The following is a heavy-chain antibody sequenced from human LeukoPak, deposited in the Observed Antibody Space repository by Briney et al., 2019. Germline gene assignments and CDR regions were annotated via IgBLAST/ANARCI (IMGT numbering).Heavy chain of an antibody. V-gene: IGHV4-4*07. CDR3: ARDSNGDRAFDM. CDR2: IYTSGST. CDR1: GGSISDYY. Sequence: SETLSLTCSVSGGSISDYYWSWIRQPAGRGLEWVARIYTSGSTNYNPSLKSRVTMSVDTSKNQFSLNLTSVTAADTAMYYCARDSNGDRAFDMWGQGTMVTVSP. D-gene: IGHD4-17*01. J-gene: IGHJ3*02.